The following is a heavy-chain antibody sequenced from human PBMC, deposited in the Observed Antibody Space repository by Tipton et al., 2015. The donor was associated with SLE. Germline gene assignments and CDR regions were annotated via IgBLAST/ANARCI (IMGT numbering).Heavy chain of an antibody. V-gene: IGHV4-39*07. J-gene: IGHJ3*02. CDR1: GASISSGTFY. CDR2: IYYSGDT. CDR3: VRANPGSGSDPLKSDAVDI. D-gene: IGHD5-12*01. Sequence: TLSLICTVSGASISSGTFYWGWIRQPPGKGLEWIGNIYYSGDTYYNPSLKSRVTISLDTSKNLFSLRLTSVTAADTAVYFCVRANPGSGSDPLKSDAVDIWGQGTVVTVSS.